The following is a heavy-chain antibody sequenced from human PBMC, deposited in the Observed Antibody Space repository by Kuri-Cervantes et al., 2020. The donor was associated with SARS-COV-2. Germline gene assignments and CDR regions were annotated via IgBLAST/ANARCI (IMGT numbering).Heavy chain of an antibody. J-gene: IGHJ3*02. CDR2: ISYDGSNK. D-gene: IGHD4-17*01. CDR1: GFTFSSYA. V-gene: IGHV3-30*01. Sequence: GESLKISCAASGFTFSSYAMHWVRQAPGKGLEWVAVISYDGSNKYYADSVKGRFTISRDNSKNTLYLQMNSLRAEDTAVYYCARAITVTDAFDIWGQGTMVTVSS. CDR3: ARAITVTDAFDI.